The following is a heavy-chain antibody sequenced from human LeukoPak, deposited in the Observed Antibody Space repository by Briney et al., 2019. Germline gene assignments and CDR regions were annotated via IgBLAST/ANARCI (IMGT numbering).Heavy chain of an antibody. J-gene: IGHJ4*02. D-gene: IGHD6-19*01. Sequence: GGSLRLSCAASGFTFNSYAMSWVRQAPGKGLEWVSAISGSGGSTYYADSVKGQFTISRDNSKNTLYLQMKNLRVEDTAVYYCARNTKRGIAVSGSPDFWGQGTLVTVSS. CDR2: ISGSGGST. CDR1: GFTFNSYA. V-gene: IGHV3-23*01. CDR3: ARNTKRGIAVSGSPDF.